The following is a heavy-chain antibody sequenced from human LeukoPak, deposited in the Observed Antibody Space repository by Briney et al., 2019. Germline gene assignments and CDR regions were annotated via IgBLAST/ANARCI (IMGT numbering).Heavy chain of an antibody. Sequence: GRSLRLSCAASGFTFKTYGLLWVRQAPGKGREWVAGISYDRSNKDYADSVRGRFTISRDNSQNTLYLQMNSLRAEDTAVYYCAKDANIAVAGTGDHFDSWGEGTLVTVSS. D-gene: IGHD6-19*01. CDR2: ISYDRSNK. CDR1: GFTFKTYG. V-gene: IGHV3-30*18. J-gene: IGHJ4*02. CDR3: AKDANIAVAGTGDHFDS.